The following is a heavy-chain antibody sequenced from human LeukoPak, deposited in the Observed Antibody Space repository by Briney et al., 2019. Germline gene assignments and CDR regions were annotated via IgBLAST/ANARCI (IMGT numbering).Heavy chain of an antibody. CDR2: INHSGST. Sequence: SETLSLTCAVYGGSFSGYYWSWIRQPPGKGLEWIGEINHSGSTNYNPSLKSRVTMSVDTSKNQFSLKLSSVTAADTAVYYCAREVLWFGEVLYYMDVWGKGTTVTISS. CDR3: AREVLWFGEVLYYMDV. D-gene: IGHD3-10*01. CDR1: GGSFSGYY. J-gene: IGHJ6*03. V-gene: IGHV4-34*01.